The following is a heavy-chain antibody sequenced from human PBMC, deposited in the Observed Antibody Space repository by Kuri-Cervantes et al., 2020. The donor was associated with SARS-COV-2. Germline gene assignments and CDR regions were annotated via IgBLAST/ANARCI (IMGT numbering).Heavy chain of an antibody. CDR1: GFTFGDYA. CDR2: ISWNSGSI. Sequence: SLKISCAASGFTFGDYAMRWVRQAPGKGLEWVSGISWNSGSIGYADSVKGRFTISRDNSKNSLYLQMDSLRAEDSDLYYCAKTWSKAGLYYGMDVWGQGTTVTVSS. V-gene: IGHV3-9*01. J-gene: IGHJ6*02. CDR3: AKTWSKAGLYYGMDV. D-gene: IGHD2-8*01.